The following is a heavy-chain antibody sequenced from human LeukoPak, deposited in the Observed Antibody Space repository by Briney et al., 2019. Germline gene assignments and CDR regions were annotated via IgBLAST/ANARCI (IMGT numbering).Heavy chain of an antibody. J-gene: IGHJ4*02. CDR1: VFPLSNAW. CDR2: VKSNTDGGTT. Sequence: GSLRLSFAASVFPLSNAWVTWVRPVPGKGLEWVGRVKSNTDGGTTDYAAPVKGRFTISRDNSENKVYLQMNSLKTEDTAVYYCAAVDYDYWGQGTLVTVSS. D-gene: IGHD4-23*01. CDR3: AAVDYDY. V-gene: IGHV3-15*01.